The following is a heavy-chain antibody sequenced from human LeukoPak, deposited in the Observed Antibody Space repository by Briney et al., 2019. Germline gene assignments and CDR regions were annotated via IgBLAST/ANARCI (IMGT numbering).Heavy chain of an antibody. Sequence: ASVKVSCKASGYTFTGYYMHWVRQAPGQGLEWMGWINPNSGGTNYAQKFQGRVTMTRDTSISTAYMELSRLRSDDTAVYYCARDPYYYDSNEMGSFDYWGQGTLVTVSS. J-gene: IGHJ4*02. CDR2: INPNSGGT. V-gene: IGHV1-2*02. CDR3: ARDPYYYDSNEMGSFDY. CDR1: GYTFTGYY. D-gene: IGHD3-22*01.